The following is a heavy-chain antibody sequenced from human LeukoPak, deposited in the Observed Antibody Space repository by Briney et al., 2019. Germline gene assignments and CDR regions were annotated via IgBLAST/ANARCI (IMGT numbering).Heavy chain of an antibody. CDR2: IYYSWST. D-gene: IGHD3-16*02. CDR1: GGSISSYY. V-gene: IGHV4-59*01. Sequence: SETLSLTCTVSGGSISSYYWSWIRQPPGKGLEWIGYIYYSWSTNYNPSLKSRVTISVDTSKNQFSLKLSSVTAADTAVYYCARGEVWGSYRFDYWGQGTLVTVSS. CDR3: ARGEVWGSYRFDY. J-gene: IGHJ4*02.